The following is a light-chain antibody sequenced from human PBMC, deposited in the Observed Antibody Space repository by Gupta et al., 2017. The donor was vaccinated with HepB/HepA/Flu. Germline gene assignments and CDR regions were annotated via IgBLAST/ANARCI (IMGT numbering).Light chain of an antibody. Sequence: DIQLTQSPSFLSASVGDRVTITCRASQGISSYLDWYQQKPGKAPKLLISAASTLQSGVSSRFSGSGSGTEFTLTISSLQPEDFATYYCQQINSYPYTFGQGTKLEIK. J-gene: IGKJ2*01. CDR2: AAS. V-gene: IGKV1-9*01. CDR3: QQINSYPYT. CDR1: QGISSY.